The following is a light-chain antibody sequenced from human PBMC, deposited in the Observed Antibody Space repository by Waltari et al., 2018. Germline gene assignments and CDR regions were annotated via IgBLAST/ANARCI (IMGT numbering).Light chain of an antibody. Sequence: EIVLTQSPGTLSLPPGERATLSCRARQSVASSNYLAGYQQKPGQAPRLLIYGASTSATGIPDRFSCSGSGTDFTLTISGLEPEDFAVYSCQQYGTLPLTFGGGTKVESK. CDR1: QSVASSNY. CDR2: GAS. V-gene: IGKV3-20*01. CDR3: QQYGTLPLT. J-gene: IGKJ4*01.